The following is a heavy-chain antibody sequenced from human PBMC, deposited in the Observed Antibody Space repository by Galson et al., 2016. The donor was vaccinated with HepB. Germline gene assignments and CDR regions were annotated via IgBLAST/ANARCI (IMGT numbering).Heavy chain of an antibody. CDR3: AMGLCSSTSCFWDPYFDY. CDR2: IYYSGST. D-gene: IGHD2-2*01. J-gene: IGHJ4*02. Sequence: TLSPTCTVSGGSISSGGYYWSWIRQHPGKCLEWIGYIYYSGSTYYYPSLKSRVTISVDTSKNQFPLKLSSVTAADTAVYYCAMGLCSSTSCFWDPYFDYWGQGTLVTVSS. CDR1: GGSISSGGYY. V-gene: IGHV4-31*03.